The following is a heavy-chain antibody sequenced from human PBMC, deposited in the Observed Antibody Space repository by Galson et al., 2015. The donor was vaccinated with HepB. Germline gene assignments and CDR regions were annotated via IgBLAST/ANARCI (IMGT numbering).Heavy chain of an antibody. D-gene: IGHD3-10*01. Sequence: SLRLSCAASGFTVSSNYMSWVRQAPGKGLEWVSVIYSGGSTYYADSVKDRFTISRDNSKNTLYLQMNSLRAEDTAVYYCARAPVLYGNAFDIWGQGTMVTVSS. CDR3: ARAPVLYGNAFDI. J-gene: IGHJ3*02. CDR1: GFTVSSNY. CDR2: IYSGGST. V-gene: IGHV3-53*01.